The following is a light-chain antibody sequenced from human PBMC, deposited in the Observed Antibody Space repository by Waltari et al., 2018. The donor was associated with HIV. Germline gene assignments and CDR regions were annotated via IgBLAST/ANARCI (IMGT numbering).Light chain of an antibody. CDR2: EVS. J-gene: IGLJ3*02. CDR3: SSYAGSNNWV. CDR1: RSYVSGYTY. V-gene: IGLV2-8*01. Sequence: SALTQPPSASGSPGPSVTISCTGTRSYVSGYTYVPWYQQHPGKAPQLMIYEVSQRPSGVPNRFSGSKSGNTASLTVSGLQTEDEANYYCSSYAGSNNWVFGGGTNLTVL.